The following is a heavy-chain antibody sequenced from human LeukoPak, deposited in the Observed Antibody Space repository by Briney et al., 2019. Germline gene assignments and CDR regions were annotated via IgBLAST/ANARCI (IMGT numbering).Heavy chain of an antibody. Sequence: GGSLRLSCAASGFTVITNDMTWVRQAPGKGLEWVSVLYSDGNTKYADSVQGRFTISRDNSKNTLYLEMNSLSPDDTAVYYCARGVEPLAANTLAYWGQVTLVTVSS. J-gene: IGHJ4*02. CDR2: LYSDGNT. V-gene: IGHV3-53*01. D-gene: IGHD1-14*01. CDR1: GFTVITND. CDR3: ARGVEPLAANTLAY.